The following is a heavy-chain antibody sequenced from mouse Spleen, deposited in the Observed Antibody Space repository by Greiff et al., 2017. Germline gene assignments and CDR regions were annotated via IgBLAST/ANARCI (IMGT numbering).Heavy chain of an antibody. CDR1: GYTFTSYT. CDR3: ARRRDDYDGGENAMDY. CDR2: INPSSGYT. V-gene: IGHV1-4*01. J-gene: IGHJ4*01. D-gene: IGHD2-4*01. Sequence: QVQLQQSGAELARPGASVKMSCKASGYTFTSYTMHWVKQRPGQGLEWIGYINPSSGYTKYNQKFKDKATLTADKSSSTAYMQLSSLTSEDSAVYYCARRRDDYDGGENAMDYWGQGTSVTVSS.